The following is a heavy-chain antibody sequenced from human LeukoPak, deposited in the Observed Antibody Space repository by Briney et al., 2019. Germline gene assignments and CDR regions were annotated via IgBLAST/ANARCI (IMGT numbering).Heavy chain of an antibody. V-gene: IGHV3-9*01. Sequence: GGSLRLSCAASGFTFDDYAMHWVRQAPGKGLEWVSGISWNSGSIGYADSVKGRFTISRDNAKNSLYLEMNSLRAEDTALYYCAKGMGSYYYGSGGFGTHFDYWGQGTLVTVSS. CDR2: ISWNSGSI. J-gene: IGHJ4*02. CDR3: AKGMGSYYYGSGGFGTHFDY. D-gene: IGHD3-10*01. CDR1: GFTFDDYA.